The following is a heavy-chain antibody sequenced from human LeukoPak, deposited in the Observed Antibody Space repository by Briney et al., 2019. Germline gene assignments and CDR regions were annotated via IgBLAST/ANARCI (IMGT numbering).Heavy chain of an antibody. CDR1: GYTFTSYG. V-gene: IGHV1-18*01. CDR2: ISAYNGNT. J-gene: IGHJ5*02. CDR3: ARDSVEYGDLSWIDP. Sequence: ASVKVSCKASGYTFTSYGISWVRQAPGQGLEWMGWISAYNGNTNYAQKLQGRVTMTTDTSTSTAYMELRSLRSDDTAVYYCARDSVEYGDLSWIDPWGQGTLVTVSS. D-gene: IGHD4-17*01.